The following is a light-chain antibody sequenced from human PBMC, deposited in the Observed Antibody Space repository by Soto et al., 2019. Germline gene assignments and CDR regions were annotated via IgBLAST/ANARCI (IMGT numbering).Light chain of an antibody. CDR3: QQLNSYPLT. Sequence: DIQMTQSPSTVSASVGDRVTITCRASQGISSYLAWYQQKPGKAPKLLIYDASTLQSGVPSRFSASGSGTEFTLTIGSLQPEDFATYYCQQLNSYPLTFGGGTKVDI. CDR2: DAS. V-gene: IGKV1-9*01. CDR1: QGISSY. J-gene: IGKJ4*01.